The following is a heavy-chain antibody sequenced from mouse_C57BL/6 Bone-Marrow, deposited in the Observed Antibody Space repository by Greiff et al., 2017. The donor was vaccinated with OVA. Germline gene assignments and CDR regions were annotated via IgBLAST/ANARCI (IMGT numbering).Heavy chain of an antibody. CDR3: AKTYYSYYRWFAY. Sequence: QVQLQQSGAELAKPGASVKLSCKASGYTFTSYWMHWVKQRPGQGLEWIGYINPSSGYTKYNQKFKDKATVTADKSSSTAYMQLSSLTYEDSAVYYCAKTYYSYYRWFAYWGQGTLVTVSA. CDR2: INPSSGYT. V-gene: IGHV1-7*01. J-gene: IGHJ3*01. D-gene: IGHD2-12*01. CDR1: GYTFTSYW.